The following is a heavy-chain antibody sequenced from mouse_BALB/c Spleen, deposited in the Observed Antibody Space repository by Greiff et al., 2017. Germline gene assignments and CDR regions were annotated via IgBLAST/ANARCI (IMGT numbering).Heavy chain of an antibody. J-gene: IGHJ4*01. CDR2: IDPYNGGT. CDR3: ARRGYYGNYVYAMDY. V-gene: IGHV1S135*01. Sequence: VQLKQSGPELVKPGASVKVSCKASGYAFTSYNMYWVKQSHGKSLEWIGYIDPYNGGTSYNQKFKGKATLTVDKSSSTAYMHLNSLTSEDSAVYYCARRGYYGNYVYAMDYWGQGTSVTVSS. D-gene: IGHD2-1*01. CDR1: GYAFTSYN.